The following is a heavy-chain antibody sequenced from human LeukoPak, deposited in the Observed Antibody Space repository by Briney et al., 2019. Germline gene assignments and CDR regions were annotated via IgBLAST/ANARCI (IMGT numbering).Heavy chain of an antibody. D-gene: IGHD3-10*01. CDR2: IYSGGST. CDR1: GFTVSSNY. J-gene: IGHJ5*02. V-gene: IGHV3-66*01. Sequence: PGGSLRLSCAASGFTVSSNYMSWVRQAPGKGLEWVSVIYSGGSTYYADSVKGRFTISRDNAKNSLYLQMNSLRAEDTAVYYCARDLVVTMVRGVIIPPFDPWGQGTLVTVSS. CDR3: ARDLVVTMVRGVIIPPFDP.